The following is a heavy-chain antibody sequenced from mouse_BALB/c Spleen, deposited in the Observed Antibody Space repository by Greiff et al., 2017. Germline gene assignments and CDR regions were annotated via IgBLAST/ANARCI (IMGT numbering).Heavy chain of an antibody. CDR3: TREELGAMDY. D-gene: IGHD3-3*01. Sequence: EVQVVESGGGLVKPGGSLKLSCAASGFTFSSYTMSWVRQTPEKRLEWVATISSGGSYTYYPDSVKGRFTISRDNAKNTLYLQMSSLKSEDTAMYYCTREELGAMDYWGQGTSVTVSS. CDR1: GFTFSSYT. V-gene: IGHV5-6-4*01. J-gene: IGHJ4*01. CDR2: ISSGGSYT.